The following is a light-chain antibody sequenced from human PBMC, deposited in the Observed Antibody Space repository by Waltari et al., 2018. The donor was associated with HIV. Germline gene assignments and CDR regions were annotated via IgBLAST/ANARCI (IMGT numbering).Light chain of an antibody. CDR2: GAS. J-gene: IGKJ2*01. Sequence: EIVMTQSPATLSVSPGERATLSCRASQSVSSNLAWFQLKPGQAPRLLIYGASTRATGIPARFSGSGSGTEFTLTISSLQSEDFAVYYCQQYNNWPPEYTFGQGTKLEIK. CDR3: QQYNNWPPEYT. CDR1: QSVSSN. V-gene: IGKV3-15*01.